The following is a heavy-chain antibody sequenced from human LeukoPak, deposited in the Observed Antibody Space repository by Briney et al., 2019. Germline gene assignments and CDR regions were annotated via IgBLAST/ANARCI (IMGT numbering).Heavy chain of an antibody. CDR3: ARGLLTYYDISPVTNWFDP. D-gene: IGHD3-9*01. J-gene: IGHJ5*02. Sequence: TGGSLRLSCAASGFTFSSYWMSWVRQAPGKGLEWVANIKQDGSEKYYVDSVKGRFTISRDNAKNSLYLQMNSLRAEDTAVYYCARGLLTYYDISPVTNWFDPWGQGTLVTVSS. CDR2: IKQDGSEK. V-gene: IGHV3-7*03. CDR1: GFTFSSYW.